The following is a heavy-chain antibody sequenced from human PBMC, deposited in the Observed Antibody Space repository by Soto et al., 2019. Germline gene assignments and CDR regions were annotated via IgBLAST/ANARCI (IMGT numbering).Heavy chain of an antibody. Sequence: QVQLVQSGAAVKKPGASVKISCKSSGYSFMNYAMHWVRQAPGQGLEWMGWSHAGDGKTKYAQRLQGRVTITRDTSASTGYMELSSLSSEDTAVYYWARVPRDSSDIVEVPAVMDEEWFDPWGQGTLVTVSS. V-gene: IGHV1-3*01. CDR1: GYSFMNYA. CDR2: SHAGDGKT. CDR3: ARVPRDSSDIVEVPAVMDEEWFDP. D-gene: IGHD2-2*01. J-gene: IGHJ5*02.